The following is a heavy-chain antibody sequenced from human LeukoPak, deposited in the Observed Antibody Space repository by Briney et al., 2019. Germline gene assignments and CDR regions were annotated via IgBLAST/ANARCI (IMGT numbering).Heavy chain of an antibody. CDR3: ARLEVGDKDGMDV. V-gene: IGHV4-59*08. CDR1: GGSIRSYY. J-gene: IGHJ6*02. D-gene: IGHD3-16*01. CDR2: MYSSGIT. Sequence: SETLSLTCTVSGGSIRSYYWSWIRQPPGKGLEWIGYMYSSGITNYNPSLKSRITISVDTSKNQFPLKLSSVTAADTAVYYCARLEVGDKDGMDVWGQGTTVTVSS.